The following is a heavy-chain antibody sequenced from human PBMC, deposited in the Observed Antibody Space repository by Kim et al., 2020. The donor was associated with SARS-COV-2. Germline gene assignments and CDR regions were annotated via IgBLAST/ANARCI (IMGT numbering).Heavy chain of an antibody. V-gene: IGHV3-23*01. CDR1: GFTFTNFP. Sequence: GGSLRLSWAASGFTFTNFPFSWGRQAPLKGQEGGSTIKEKVDNSFYCDSVKGRFTISRDNSKNMVYRQMNSLRAEDTAIYYCAKTNSFDFGGQGTLVTVSS. CDR2: IKEKVDNS. J-gene: IGHJ4*02. CDR3: AKTNSFDF.